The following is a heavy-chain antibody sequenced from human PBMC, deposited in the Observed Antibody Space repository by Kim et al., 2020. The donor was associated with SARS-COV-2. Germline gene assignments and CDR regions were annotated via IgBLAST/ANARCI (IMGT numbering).Heavy chain of an antibody. Sequence: GGSLRLSCAASGFTFSDYSMTWIRQAPGKGLEWISYISSSSSYTKSADSVKGRFTISRANAKNSLYLQLNRLRAEDTAAYYCARVAGGSTAWYYFDYWG. CDR1: GFTFSDYS. CDR2: ISSSSSYT. V-gene: IGHV3-11*03. D-gene: IGHD2-15*01. J-gene: IGHJ4*01. CDR3: ARVAGGSTAWYYFDY.